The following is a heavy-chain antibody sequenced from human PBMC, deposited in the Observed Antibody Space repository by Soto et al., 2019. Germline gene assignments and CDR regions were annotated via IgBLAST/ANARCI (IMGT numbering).Heavy chain of an antibody. V-gene: IGHV4-61*01. J-gene: IGHJ5*01. D-gene: IGHD1-1*01. CDR1: GASVNRTSYS. CDR3: ARAFRGGTTTYPWDS. Sequence: QVQLQESGPGLVKPSETLSLTCTVSGASVNRTSYSWSWIRQPPGKGLEWIGNIFYSGSTNYNPSLKSRVTTSIATSKNQFSLNLTSVTPADTAVYYCARAFRGGTTTYPWDSWGHGILVTVSS. CDR2: IFYSGST.